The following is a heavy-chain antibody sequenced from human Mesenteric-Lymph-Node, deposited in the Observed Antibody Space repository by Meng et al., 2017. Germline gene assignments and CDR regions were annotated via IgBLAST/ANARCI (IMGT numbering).Heavy chain of an antibody. CDR1: GFTLSSYW. D-gene: IGHD5-24*01. V-gene: IGHV3-74*01. Sequence: EGQLVESGGGLVQPGGSLRFSCAASGFTLSSYWMHWVRQAPGKGLVWVSRIDRDGITTTYANSVKGRFTISRDNAKNTLFLQMNSLRAEDTAVYYCARKRDGYNSADYWGQGTLVTVSS. J-gene: IGHJ4*02. CDR3: ARKRDGYNSADY. CDR2: IDRDGITT.